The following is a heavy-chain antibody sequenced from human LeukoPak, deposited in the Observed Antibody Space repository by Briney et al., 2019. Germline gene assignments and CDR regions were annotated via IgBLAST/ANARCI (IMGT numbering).Heavy chain of an antibody. D-gene: IGHD2-2*01. V-gene: IGHV4-4*07. Sequence: SETLSLTCTVSGGSISSYYWRWIRQPAGKGLEWIGRIYTSGSTNYNPSLKSRVTMSVDTSKNQFSLKLSSATAADTAVYYCARDLQGRDCSSTSPRICYYYYYMDVWGKGTTVTVSS. CDR2: IYTSGST. CDR1: GGSISSYY. CDR3: ARDLQGRDCSSTSPRICYYYYYMDV. J-gene: IGHJ6*03.